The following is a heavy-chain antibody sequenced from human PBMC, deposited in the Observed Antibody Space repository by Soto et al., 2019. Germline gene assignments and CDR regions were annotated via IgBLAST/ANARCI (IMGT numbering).Heavy chain of an antibody. Sequence: QVQLVQSGAEVKKPGASVKVSCKASGYTFTSYGISWVRQAPGQGLEWMGWISGYNGNTNYAQWLQGRGTMTTDTSTSTAYVELRSLRSDDTAVYYCARVWLVDYAFDIWGQGTMVTVSS. V-gene: IGHV1-18*01. J-gene: IGHJ3*02. D-gene: IGHD6-19*01. CDR3: ARVWLVDYAFDI. CDR1: GYTFTSYG. CDR2: ISGYNGNT.